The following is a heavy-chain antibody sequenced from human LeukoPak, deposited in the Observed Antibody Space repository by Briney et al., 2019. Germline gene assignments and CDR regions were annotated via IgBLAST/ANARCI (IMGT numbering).Heavy chain of an antibody. CDR2: IWYDGSNK. CDR1: GFTFSSYG. CDR3: ARDITYYYDSSGYYHGKFDY. J-gene: IGHJ4*02. D-gene: IGHD3-22*01. V-gene: IGHV3-33*01. Sequence: GGSLRLSCAASGFTFSSYGMHWVRQAPGKGLEWVAVIWYDGSNKYYADSVKGRFTISRDNSKNTLYLRMNSLRAEDTAVYYCARDITYYYDSSGYYHGKFDYWGQGTLVTVSP.